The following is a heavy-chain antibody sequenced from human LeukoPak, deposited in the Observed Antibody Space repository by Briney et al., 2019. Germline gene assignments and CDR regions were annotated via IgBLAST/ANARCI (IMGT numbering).Heavy chain of an antibody. V-gene: IGHV7-4-1*02. CDR1: GYTFTSYA. CDR2: INTNTGNP. J-gene: IGHJ4*02. CDR3: ARDSGSLYAIAVAGTGMYYFDY. Sequence: GASVKVSCKASGYTFTSYAMNWVRQAPGQGLEWMGWINTNTGNPTYAQGFTGRFVFSLDTSVSTAYLQISSLKAEDTAVYYCARDSGSLYAIAVAGTGMYYFDYWGQGTLVTVSS. D-gene: IGHD6-19*01.